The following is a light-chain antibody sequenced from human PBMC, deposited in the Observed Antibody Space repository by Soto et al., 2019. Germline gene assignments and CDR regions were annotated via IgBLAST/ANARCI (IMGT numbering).Light chain of an antibody. CDR3: SSYAGSRTVI. J-gene: IGLJ2*01. V-gene: IGLV2-23*01. CDR2: EGS. Sequence: QSALTQPASVSGSPGQSITISCTGTSSDVGTYNLVSWYQQHPGKAPKLMIFEGSQRPSGVSNRFSGSKSDNTASLTISGLQAEDEADYYCSSYAGSRTVIFGGGTQLTVL. CDR1: SSDVGTYNL.